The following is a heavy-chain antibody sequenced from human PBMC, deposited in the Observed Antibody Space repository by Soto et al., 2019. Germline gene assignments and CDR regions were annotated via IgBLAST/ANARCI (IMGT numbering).Heavy chain of an antibody. Sequence: QLQLQESGSGLVKPSQTLSLTCAVSGGSISSGGYSWSWIRQPPGKGLEWIGYIYHSGSTYYNPSLKRRVTISVDRSKNQFSLKLSSVTAADTAVYYCARAPIYYDSSGYYPTYYFDYWGQGTLVTVSS. V-gene: IGHV4-30-2*01. CDR3: ARAPIYYDSSGYYPTYYFDY. J-gene: IGHJ4*02. CDR2: IYHSGST. CDR1: GGSISSGGYS. D-gene: IGHD3-22*01.